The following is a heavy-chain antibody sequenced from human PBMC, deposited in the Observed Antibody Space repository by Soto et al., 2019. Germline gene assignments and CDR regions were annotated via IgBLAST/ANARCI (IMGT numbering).Heavy chain of an antibody. CDR2: VYSSGTT. J-gene: IGHJ4*02. D-gene: IGHD2-2*01. CDR3: ARDIGSYAYAEGY. V-gene: IGHV4-4*07. CDR1: GGSINSYW. Sequence: SETLSLTCSVSGGSINSYWWSWIRQPAGKGLEWIGRVYSSGTTDCNPSLNSRATMSVETSKNQFSLKLTSVTAADTAVYYCARDIGSYAYAEGYWGQGIQVTVSS.